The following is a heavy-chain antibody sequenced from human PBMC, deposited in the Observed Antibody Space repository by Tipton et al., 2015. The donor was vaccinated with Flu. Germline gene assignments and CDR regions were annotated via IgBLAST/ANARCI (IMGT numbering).Heavy chain of an antibody. J-gene: IGHJ3*01. Sequence: LRLSCAVYGGSFSGYYWSWIRQPPGKGLEWIGYIYYSGSTNYNPSLKSRVTISVDTSKNQFSLKLSSVTAADTAVYYCARDLRGYRGYTGGDAFDVWGQGTMVTVSS. CDR1: GGSFSGYY. CDR2: IYYSGST. V-gene: IGHV4-59*12. D-gene: IGHD5-12*01. CDR3: ARDLRGYRGYTGGDAFDV.